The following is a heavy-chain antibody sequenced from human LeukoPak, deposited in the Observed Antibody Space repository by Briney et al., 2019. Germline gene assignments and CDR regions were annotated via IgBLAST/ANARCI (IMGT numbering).Heavy chain of an antibody. CDR1: GGSISSYY. V-gene: IGHV4-4*07. J-gene: IGHJ4*02. CDR2: IYTSGST. Sequence: SETLSLTCTVSGGSISSYYWSWIRQPAGKGLEWIGRIYTSGSTNYNPSLKSRVTMSVDTSKNQFSLKLSSVTAADTAVYYCARGGYCSSTSCPQRDFDYWGQGTLVTVSS. D-gene: IGHD2-2*01. CDR3: ARGGYCSSTSCPQRDFDY.